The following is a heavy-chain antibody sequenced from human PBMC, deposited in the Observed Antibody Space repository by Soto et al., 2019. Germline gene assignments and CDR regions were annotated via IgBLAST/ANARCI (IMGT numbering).Heavy chain of an antibody. D-gene: IGHD3-10*01. CDR2: INPSDNTT. CDR1: GYTFTGYY. V-gene: IGHV1-46*03. CDR3: AGRVTMVRENWFAP. J-gene: IGHJ5*02. Sequence: ASVKVSCKASGYTFTGYYMHWVRQVPGQGLEWMGIINPSDNTTNYAQKFRGRVTMTSDTSTTAVYMELSSLRSEDTAMYYCAGRVTMVRENWFAPGGQGTLVTV.